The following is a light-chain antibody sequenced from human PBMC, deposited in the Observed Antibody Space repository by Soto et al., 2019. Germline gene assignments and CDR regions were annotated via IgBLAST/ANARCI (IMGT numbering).Light chain of an antibody. CDR2: GAS. CDR1: QSVSSSY. J-gene: IGKJ1*01. CDR3: QQYGGSPLWT. V-gene: IGKV3-20*01. Sequence: DIVLTQSPGTMSLSPGESATLXXRASQSVSSSYLAWYQRKPGQATRLXXYGASSRATGIPDRFSGSGSGTDFTLTISRLEPEDFAVYYCQQYGGSPLWTFGQGTKVDIK.